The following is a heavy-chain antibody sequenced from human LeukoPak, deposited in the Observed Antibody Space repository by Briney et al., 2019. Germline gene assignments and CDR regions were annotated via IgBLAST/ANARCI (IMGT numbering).Heavy chain of an antibody. CDR2: INHSGGT. Sequence: SETLSLTCAVYGGSFSGYYWSWIRQPPGKGLEWIGEINHSGGTNYNPSLKSRVTISVDTSKNQFSLKLSSVTAADTAVYYCARGPSSRYYDILTGYYSVYYFDYWGQGTLVTVSS. D-gene: IGHD3-9*01. CDR3: ARGPSSRYYDILTGYYSVYYFDY. CDR1: GGSFSGYY. J-gene: IGHJ4*02. V-gene: IGHV4-34*01.